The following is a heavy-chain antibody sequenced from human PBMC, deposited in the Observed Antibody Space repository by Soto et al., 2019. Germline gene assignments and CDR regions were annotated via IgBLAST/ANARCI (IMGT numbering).Heavy chain of an antibody. CDR2: INHSGST. CDR3: ASGLGDYFRGYYYYMDV. D-gene: IGHD4-17*01. J-gene: IGHJ6*03. CDR1: GGSFSGYY. Sequence: SETLSLTCAVYGGSFSGYYWSWIRQPPGKGLEWIGEINHSGSTNYNPSLKSRVTISVDTSKNQFSLKLSSVTAADTAVYYCASGLGDYFRGYYYYMDVWGKGTTVTVS. V-gene: IGHV4-34*01.